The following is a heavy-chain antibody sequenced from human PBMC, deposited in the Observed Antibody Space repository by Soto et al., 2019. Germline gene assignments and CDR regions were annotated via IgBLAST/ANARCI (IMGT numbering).Heavy chain of an antibody. CDR2: ISGSGGST. Sequence: EVQLLESGGGLVQPGGSLRLSCAASGFTFSSYAMSWVRQAPGKGLEWVSAISGSGGSTYYADSVKGRFTISRDNSKNTLYLHMNSLRAEATAVYYCNRAGSSWYMGGWFDPWGQGTLFTVSA. D-gene: IGHD6-13*01. CDR3: NRAGSSWYMGGWFDP. V-gene: IGHV3-23*01. J-gene: IGHJ5*02. CDR1: GFTFSSYA.